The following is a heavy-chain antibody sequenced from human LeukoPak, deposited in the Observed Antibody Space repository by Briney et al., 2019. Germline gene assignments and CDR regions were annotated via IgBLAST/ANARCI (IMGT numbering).Heavy chain of an antibody. D-gene: IGHD3-10*01. CDR1: GGTFSSYA. J-gene: IGHJ3*02. CDR3: ARPGGPMALDAFDI. Sequence: ASVTVSCKASGGTFSSYAISWVRQPPGQGLEWMGGIIPIFGTANYAQKFQDRVTITTDESTSTAYMELSSLRSEDTAVYYCARPGGPMALDAFDIWGQGTMVTVSS. CDR2: IIPIFGTA. V-gene: IGHV1-69*05.